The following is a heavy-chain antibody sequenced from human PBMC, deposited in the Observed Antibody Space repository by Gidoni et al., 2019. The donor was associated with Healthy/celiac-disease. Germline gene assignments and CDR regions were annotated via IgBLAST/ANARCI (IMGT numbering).Heavy chain of an antibody. V-gene: IGHV1-69*01. D-gene: IGHD3-10*01. CDR1: GGNFSSYA. Sequence: QVQLVQSGAEVKKPGSSVKVSCKASGGNFSSYAISWLRQAPGQGLEWMGGIIPIFGTANYAQKFQGRVTITADESTSTAYMELSSLRSEDTAVYYCARYRHTMVRGVIIPCYAFDIWGQGTMVTVSS. CDR3: ARYRHTMVRGVIIPCYAFDI. CDR2: IIPIFGTA. J-gene: IGHJ3*02.